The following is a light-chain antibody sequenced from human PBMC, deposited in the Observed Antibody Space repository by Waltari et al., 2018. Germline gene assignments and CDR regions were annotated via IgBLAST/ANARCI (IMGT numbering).Light chain of an antibody. CDR1: QSVTRT. CDR2: GAS. CDR3: QHYLRLPAT. Sequence: AALSCRARQSVTRTLAGYQQKPGQAPRLLIYGASNRATGIPDRFSGSGSGTDFSLTISRLEPEDFAVYYCQHYLRLPATFGQGTKVEIK. J-gene: IGKJ1*01. V-gene: IGKV3-20*01.